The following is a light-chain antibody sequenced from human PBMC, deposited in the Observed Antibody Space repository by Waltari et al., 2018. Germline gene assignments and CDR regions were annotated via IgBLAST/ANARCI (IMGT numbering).Light chain of an antibody. CDR1: TTDIGAYNY. V-gene: IGLV2-14*01. CDR2: DVA. J-gene: IGLJ2*01. CDR3: SAFTSASTLL. Sequence: QSALTQPASVSGSPGQSITIPCRGTTTDIGAYNYVSWYQQLSGKAPKLIIYDVAKRPSGVSDRFSASKSGITAFLTISGLQAEDEADYHCSAFTSASTLLFGGGTKVTVL.